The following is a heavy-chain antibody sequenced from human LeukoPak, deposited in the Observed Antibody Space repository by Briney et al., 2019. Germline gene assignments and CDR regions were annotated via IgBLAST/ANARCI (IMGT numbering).Heavy chain of an antibody. D-gene: IGHD1-7*01. V-gene: IGHV6-1*01. CDR3: ARQKSDTRTYGGIDF. CDR1: GDSVSSNSAA. J-gene: IGHJ4*02. CDR2: TYYRSTWYN. Sequence: QTLRLTCAISGDSVSSNSAAWNCIRQSPSRGLEWLGRTYYRSTWYNDYAISVKSRITIKPDTSKNEFYLQLNSVAPEDTAIYYCARQKSDTRTYGGIDFWGQGTLVTVSS.